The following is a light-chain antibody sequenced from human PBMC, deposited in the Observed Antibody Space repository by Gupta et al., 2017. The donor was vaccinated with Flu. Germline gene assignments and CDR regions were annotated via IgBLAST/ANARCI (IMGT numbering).Light chain of an antibody. V-gene: IGKV3-20*01. Sequence: EIVLTHSPGTLSLSPGERATLSFRASQTVGSGYLAWYQRKSGQSPRLLIYRASSRATGVPDRFSGGGSGTDFTLTISILDPEDVAVYYCQQYGTFPYTFGQGTKMEIK. J-gene: IGKJ2*01. CDR3: QQYGTFPYT. CDR2: RAS. CDR1: QTVGSGY.